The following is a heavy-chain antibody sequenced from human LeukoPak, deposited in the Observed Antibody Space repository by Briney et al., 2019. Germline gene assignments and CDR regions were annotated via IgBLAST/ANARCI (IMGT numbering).Heavy chain of an antibody. CDR2: IGAYNT. CDR1: GYTFTSYG. V-gene: IGHV1-18*01. CDR3: ARDQGSSGYADY. D-gene: IGHD3-22*01. Sequence: ASVKVSCKASGYTFTSYGISWVRQAPGQGLEWMGWIGAYNTNYAQKLQDRVIMTTDTSTSTAYMELRSLRSEDTAVYYCARDQGSSGYADYWGQGTLVTVSS. J-gene: IGHJ4*02.